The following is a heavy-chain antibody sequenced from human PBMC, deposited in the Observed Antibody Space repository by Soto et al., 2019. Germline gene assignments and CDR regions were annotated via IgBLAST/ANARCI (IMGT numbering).Heavy chain of an antibody. D-gene: IGHD3-10*01. V-gene: IGHV3-23*01. CDR3: AKLGFGELWGVDYFDY. CDR1: GFTFSSYA. J-gene: IGHJ4*02. Sequence: GGSLRLSCAASGFTFSSYAMSWVRQAPGKGLEWVSAISGSGGSTYYADSVKGRFTISRDNSKNTLYLQMNSLRAEDTAVYYCAKLGFGELWGVDYFDYWGQGTLVTVSS. CDR2: ISGSGGST.